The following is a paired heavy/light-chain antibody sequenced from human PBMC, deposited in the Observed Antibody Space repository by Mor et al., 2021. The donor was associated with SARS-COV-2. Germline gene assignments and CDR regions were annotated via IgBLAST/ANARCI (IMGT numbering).Heavy chain of an antibody. J-gene: IGHJ4*02. CDR1: GGSIISSIKY. D-gene: IGHD5-12*01. CDR3: ATPRGDYDFGY. Sequence: QVQLQESGPGLVKPSETLSLTCSVSGGSIISSIKYWGWIRQPPGKGLEWIGNIYYSGTTYYNPSLKSRLTISVDTSKNQFSLNLSSVTATDTAVYYCATPRGDYDFGYWGQGVLVTVSS. CDR2: IYYSGTT. V-gene: IGHV4-39*01.
Light chain of an antibody. Sequence: QSALTQPASVSGSPGQSITISCTGTSSDVGTYNLVSWFQQHPGKAPKLMIYEVTKRPSGISDRFSGSKSGNTASLTISGLQTEDEADYYCCSYSSITTLMFGGGTKLTVL. CDR2: EVT. J-gene: IGLJ3*02. CDR1: SSDVGTYNL. CDR3: CSYSSITTLM. V-gene: IGLV2-23*02.